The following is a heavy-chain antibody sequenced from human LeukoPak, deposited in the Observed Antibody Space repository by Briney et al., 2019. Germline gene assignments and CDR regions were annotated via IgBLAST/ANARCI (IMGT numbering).Heavy chain of an antibody. CDR3: AKVKELSYYDILEYYGMDV. CDR1: GFTFSIYD. V-gene: IGHV3-23*01. J-gene: IGHJ6*02. CDR2: IDRGVGST. D-gene: IGHD3-9*01. Sequence: QPRGSLRLSCAASGFTFSIYDLSWVRQAPGKGLECVSAIDRGVGSTYYADSVKGRFTISRDNSKNTLYLQMNSLRAEDTAVYYCAKVKELSYYDILEYYGMDVWGQGTTVTVSS.